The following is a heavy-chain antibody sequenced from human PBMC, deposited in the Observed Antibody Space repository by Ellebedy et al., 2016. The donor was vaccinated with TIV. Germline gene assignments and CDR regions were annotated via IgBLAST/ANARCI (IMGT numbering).Heavy chain of an antibody. CDR2: IFHTGDT. D-gene: IGHD4-17*01. V-gene: IGHV4-39*07. Sequence: SETLSLTCTVSGGSISSGVYYWGWIRQPPGKGLEWIASIFHTGDTYYNPPFKSRVSMSVDTSKSHFSLRLSSVTAADTAVYYCARIIYGDFVWGQGTLVTVSS. CDR3: ARIIYGDFV. J-gene: IGHJ4*02. CDR1: GGSISSGVYY.